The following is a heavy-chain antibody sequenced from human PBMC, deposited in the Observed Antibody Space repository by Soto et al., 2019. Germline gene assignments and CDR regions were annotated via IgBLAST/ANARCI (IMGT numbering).Heavy chain of an antibody. Sequence: GASVKVSCKASGYTFTSYGISWVRQAPGQGLEWMGWISAYNGNTNYAQKLQGRVTMTTDTSTSTAYMELRSLRSDDTAVYYCAGIAAAGSYNWFDPWGQGTLVTVSS. V-gene: IGHV1-18*01. D-gene: IGHD6-13*01. CDR2: ISAYNGNT. CDR3: AGIAAAGSYNWFDP. CDR1: GYTFTSYG. J-gene: IGHJ5*02.